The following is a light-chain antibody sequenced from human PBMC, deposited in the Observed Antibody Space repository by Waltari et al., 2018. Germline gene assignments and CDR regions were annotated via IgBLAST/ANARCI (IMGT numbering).Light chain of an antibody. CDR1: SSNIGSNP. Sequence: QSVLTQPPSASGTPGQRVTISCSGSSSNIGSNPVNWYQQLPGTAPKLLIYTNNQRPSGVPYRCSGSKSGTSASLAISGLQSEDEAHYYCATWDDSLNGNVFGSGTKVIVL. CDR3: ATWDDSLNGNV. CDR2: TNN. J-gene: IGLJ6*01. V-gene: IGLV1-44*01.